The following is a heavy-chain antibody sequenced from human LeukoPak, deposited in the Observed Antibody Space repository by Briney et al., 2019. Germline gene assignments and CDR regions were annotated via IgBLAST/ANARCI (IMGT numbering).Heavy chain of an antibody. V-gene: IGHV4-34*01. CDR2: INHGGST. CDR3: ARNFYYYGSGSPPDYMDV. J-gene: IGHJ6*03. D-gene: IGHD3-10*01. CDR1: GGSFSGDF. Sequence: PSETLSLTCAVYGGSFSGDFWSWIRQSPGKGLEWIGEINHGGSTTYNPSLQSRVTMSVDTSKNQFSLKLSSVTAADTAVYYCARNFYYYGSGSPPDYMDVWGKGTTVTVSS.